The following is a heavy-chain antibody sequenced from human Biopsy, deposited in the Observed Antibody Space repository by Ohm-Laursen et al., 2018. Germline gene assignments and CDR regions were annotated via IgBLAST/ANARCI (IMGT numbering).Heavy chain of an antibody. J-gene: IGHJ5*01. D-gene: IGHD1-14*01. CDR3: VKQWGGYNFDS. V-gene: IGHV3-23*01. CDR1: GFTFSDYY. CDR2: IDVSDYNT. Sequence: SLRLSCAAPGFTFSDYYMSWIRQAPGKGLEWVAHIDVSDYNTYYADSVRGRFTISRDNSKQMVHLEINSLTADDTAVYYCVKQWGGYNFDSWGQGTLVTVSS.